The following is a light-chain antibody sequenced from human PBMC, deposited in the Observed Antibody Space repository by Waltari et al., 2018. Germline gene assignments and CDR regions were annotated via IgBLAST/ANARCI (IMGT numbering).Light chain of an antibody. CDR1: QSTSTF. V-gene: IGKV1-39*01. CDR3: QQSSTNPPT. Sequence: DIQMSQSPSSLSASVGDRLTIPCRASQSTSTFLHWYQQRPGNAPILLISDASILQSGVPPRYSGGGAVTDITLTISSLRTEEIAPYYCQQSSTNPPTFGGGTKGEIK. CDR2: DAS. J-gene: IGKJ4*01.